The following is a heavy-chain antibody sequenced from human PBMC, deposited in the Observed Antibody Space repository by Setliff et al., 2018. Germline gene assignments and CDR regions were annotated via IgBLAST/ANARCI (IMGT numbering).Heavy chain of an antibody. V-gene: IGHV3-21*01. CDR2: ISSSSSYI. D-gene: IGHD3-22*01. CDR1: GFTFSSYS. CDR3: ARDSTDYYDSSGYYYGPRDNDAFDI. Sequence: GGSLRLSCAASGFTFSSYSMNWVRQAPGKGLEWVSSISSSSSYIYYADSVKGRFTISRDNAKNSLYLQMNSLRAEDTAVYYCARDSTDYYDSSGYYYGPRDNDAFDIWGQGTKVTVSS. J-gene: IGHJ3*02.